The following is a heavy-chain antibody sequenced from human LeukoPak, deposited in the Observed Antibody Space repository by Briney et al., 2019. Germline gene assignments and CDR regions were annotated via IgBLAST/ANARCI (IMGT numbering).Heavy chain of an antibody. J-gene: IGHJ4*02. Sequence: ESLKISCQGSGYSFTNYWISWVRQMPGKGLEWMGRVDPSDSYTNYSPSFQGHVTISVDKSITTAYLQWSSLEASDTAMYFCARQRATSDLDYWGQGTLVTVSS. D-gene: IGHD5-24*01. CDR1: GYSFTNYW. CDR3: ARQRATSDLDY. V-gene: IGHV5-10-1*01. CDR2: VDPSDSYT.